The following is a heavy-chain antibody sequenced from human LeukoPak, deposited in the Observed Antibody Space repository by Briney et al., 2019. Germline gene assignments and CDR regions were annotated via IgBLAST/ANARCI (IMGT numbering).Heavy chain of an antibody. CDR2: IIPIFGTA. D-gene: IGHD2-8*02. J-gene: IGHJ2*01. V-gene: IGHV1-69*05. Sequence: SVKVSCKASGGTFSSYAISWVRQAPGQGLEWMGGIIPIFGTANYAQKFQGRVTITTDESTSTAYMELSSLRSEDTAVYYCARPKGTPGTGWYFDLWGRGTLVTVSS. CDR1: GGTFSSYA. CDR3: ARPKGTPGTGWYFDL.